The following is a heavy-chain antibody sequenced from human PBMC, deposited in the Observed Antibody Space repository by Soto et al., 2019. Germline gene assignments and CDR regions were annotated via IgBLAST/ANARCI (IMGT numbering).Heavy chain of an antibody. CDR2: ISGSGGST. CDR3: ARLQNGYFTMFDY. Sequence: PGGSLRLSCAASGFTFSSYAMSWVRQAPGKGLEWVSGISGSGGSTYYADSVKGRFTISRDNSKNTLYLQMNSLRAEDTAVYYCARLQNGYFTMFDYWGQGTLVTVS. V-gene: IGHV3-23*01. CDR1: GFTFSSYA. D-gene: IGHD4-4*01. J-gene: IGHJ4*02.